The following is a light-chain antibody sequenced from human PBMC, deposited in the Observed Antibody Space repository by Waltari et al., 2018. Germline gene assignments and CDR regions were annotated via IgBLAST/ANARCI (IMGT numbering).Light chain of an antibody. CDR2: GAS. Sequence: EIVMTQSPATLSVSLGERATLPCRASQSVSSNLAWYQQKPGQAPRLLIYGASTRATGIPARFSGSGSGTEFTLTISSLQSEDFAVYYCQQYNNWPWTFGQGTKVEIK. CDR1: QSVSSN. CDR3: QQYNNWPWT. J-gene: IGKJ1*01. V-gene: IGKV3-15*01.